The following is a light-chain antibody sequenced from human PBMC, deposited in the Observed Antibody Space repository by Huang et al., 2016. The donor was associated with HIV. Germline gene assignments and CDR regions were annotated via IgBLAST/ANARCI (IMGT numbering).Light chain of an antibody. CDR3: QQYVRSPWT. CDR2: GTS. J-gene: IGKJ1*01. CDR1: QSLSPTY. V-gene: IGKV3-20*01. Sequence: EIVLTQSPGTLSLSPGERAALSCRASQSLSPTYLAWYQQRPGQGPRLLIYGTSTRAAGIPDRCGGRGSGTDFTLTISRLEPEDFARYYCQQYVRSPWTFGQGTKVEIK.